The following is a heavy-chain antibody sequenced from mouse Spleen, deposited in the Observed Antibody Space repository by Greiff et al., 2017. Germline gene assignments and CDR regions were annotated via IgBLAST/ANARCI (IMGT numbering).Heavy chain of an antibody. V-gene: IGHV1-15*01. CDR3: TRLYGSSYDYAMDY. J-gene: IGHJ4*01. D-gene: IGHD1-1*01. CDR2: IDPETGGT. CDR1: GYTFTDYE. Sequence: LQQSGAELVRPGASVTLSCKASGYTFTDYEMHWVKQTPVHGLEWIGAIDPETGGTAYNQKFKGKAILTADKSSSTAYMELRSLTSEDSAVYYCTRLYGSSYDYAMDYWGQGTSVTVSS.